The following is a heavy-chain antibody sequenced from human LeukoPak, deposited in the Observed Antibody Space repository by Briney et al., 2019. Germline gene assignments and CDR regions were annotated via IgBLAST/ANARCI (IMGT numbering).Heavy chain of an antibody. Sequence: LSLTCTVSGGSISSSSYYMDWVRQAPGKGLEWVGRTRNKANSYTTEYAASVKGRFTISRDDSKNSLYLQMNSLKTEDTAVYYCASLYGSGKRWVDPWGQGTLVTVSS. D-gene: IGHD3-10*01. CDR1: GGSISSSSYY. CDR3: ASLYGSGKRWVDP. V-gene: IGHV3-72*01. CDR2: TRNKANSYTT. J-gene: IGHJ5*02.